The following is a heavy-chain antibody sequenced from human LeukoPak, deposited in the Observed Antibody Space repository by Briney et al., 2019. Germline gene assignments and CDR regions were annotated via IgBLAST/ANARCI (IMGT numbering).Heavy chain of an antibody. J-gene: IGHJ4*02. V-gene: IGHV4-59*05. CDR2: IPYSGST. CDR3: ARGTWGIFDY. Sequence: PSETLSLTCTVSGGSISSYYWSWIRQPPGKGLEWIGSIPYSGSTYCNPSLKSRVTISGDTSKNQFSLKLGSVTAADTAVYYCARGTWGIFDYWGQGTLVTVSS. D-gene: IGHD3-16*01. CDR1: GGSISSYY.